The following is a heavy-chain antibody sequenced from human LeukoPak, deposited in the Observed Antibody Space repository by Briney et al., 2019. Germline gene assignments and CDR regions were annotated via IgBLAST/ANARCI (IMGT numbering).Heavy chain of an antibody. V-gene: IGHV1-69*05. CDR3: ARSASYSKYGAYYYYYYMDV. D-gene: IGHD4-11*01. J-gene: IGHJ6*03. CDR1: GGTFSSYA. Sequence: SVKVSCKASGGTFSSYAISWVRQAPGQGLEWMGGIIPIFGTANNAHKLQGRSTITTDESTSTAYMVLSSLRCEDTAVYYCARSASYSKYGAYYYYYYMDVWGKGTTVTVSS. CDR2: IIPIFGTA.